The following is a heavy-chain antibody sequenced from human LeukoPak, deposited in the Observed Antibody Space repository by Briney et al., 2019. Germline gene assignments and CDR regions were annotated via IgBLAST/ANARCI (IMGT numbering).Heavy chain of an antibody. CDR2: IYYSGST. Sequence: PAQTLSLTCTVSGGSISSGDYYWSWIRQPPGKGLEWIGYIYYSGSTYCNPSLKSRVTISVDTSKNQFSLKLSSVTAADTAVYYCARGGSIPFPWFDPWGQGTLVTVSS. V-gene: IGHV4-30-4*08. D-gene: IGHD2-21*01. J-gene: IGHJ5*02. CDR1: GGSISSGDYY. CDR3: ARGGSIPFPWFDP.